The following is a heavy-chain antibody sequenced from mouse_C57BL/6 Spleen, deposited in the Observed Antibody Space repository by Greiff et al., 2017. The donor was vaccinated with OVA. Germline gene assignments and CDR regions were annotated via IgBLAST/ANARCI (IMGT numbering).Heavy chain of an antibody. V-gene: IGHV1-82*01. CDR1: GYAFSSSW. J-gene: IGHJ4*01. CDR3: ARCDYGAMDY. CDR2: IYPGDGDT. Sequence: VHLVESGPELVKPGASVKISCKASGYAFSSSWMNWVKQRPGKGLEWIGRIYPGDGDTNYNGKFKGKATLTADKSSSTAYMQLSSLTSEDSAVYFCARCDYGAMDYWGQGTSVTVSS.